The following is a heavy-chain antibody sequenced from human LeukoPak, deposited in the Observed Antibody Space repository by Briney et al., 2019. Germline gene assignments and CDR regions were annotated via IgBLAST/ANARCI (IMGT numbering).Heavy chain of an antibody. CDR3: ARVGSSWSGVDY. CDR2: IYHSGST. CDR1: GGSISSYY. J-gene: IGHJ4*02. V-gene: IGHV4-59*01. Sequence: SETLSLTCTVSGGSISSYYWSWIRQPPGKGLEWIGYIYHSGSTNYNPSLKSRVTISVDTSKNQFSLKLSSVTAADTAVYYCARVGSSWSGVDYWGQGTLVTVSS. D-gene: IGHD6-13*01.